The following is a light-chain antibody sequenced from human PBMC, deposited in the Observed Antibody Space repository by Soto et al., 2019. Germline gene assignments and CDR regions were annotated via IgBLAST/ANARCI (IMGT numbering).Light chain of an antibody. V-gene: IGKV1-39*01. J-gene: IGKJ1*01. CDR3: QQSYKTPWT. Sequence: DIQMTQSPSSLSASLGDRVTITCRANQDISSYLIWYQHKLGQAPKLLIHAASRLASGVPSRFRGSESGTDFTLTISGLEHEDSATYYCQQSYKTPWTFGQGTKVEIK. CDR1: QDISSY. CDR2: AAS.